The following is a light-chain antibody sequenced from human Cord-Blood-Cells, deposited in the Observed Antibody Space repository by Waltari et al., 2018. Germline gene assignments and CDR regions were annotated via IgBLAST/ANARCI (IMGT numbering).Light chain of an antibody. CDR1: TGAVTSGYY. CDR2: STS. CDR3: LLYYGGAQV. J-gene: IGLJ3*02. Sequence: QTVVTQEPSLTVSPGGTVTLTCASSTGAVTSGYYPNWFQQKPGQAPRPLIYSTSNKPPWTPARFSGSLLGGKAALTLSGVQPEDEAEYYCLLYYGGAQVFGGGTKLTVL. V-gene: IGLV7-43*01.